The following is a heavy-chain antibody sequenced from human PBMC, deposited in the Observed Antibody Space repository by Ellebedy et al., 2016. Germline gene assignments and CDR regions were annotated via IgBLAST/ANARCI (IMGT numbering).Heavy chain of an antibody. Sequence: ASVKVSCXASGYTFTTYYMHWVRQAPGQGLEWMGIINPSGGSTDYAQKFQGRVTMTRDTSTSTVYMELSSLRSEDTAVYYCARDATPVGANRPLDYWGQGTLVTVSS. V-gene: IGHV1-46*03. CDR1: GYTFTTYY. CDR2: INPSGGST. D-gene: IGHD1-26*01. J-gene: IGHJ4*02. CDR3: ARDATPVGANRPLDY.